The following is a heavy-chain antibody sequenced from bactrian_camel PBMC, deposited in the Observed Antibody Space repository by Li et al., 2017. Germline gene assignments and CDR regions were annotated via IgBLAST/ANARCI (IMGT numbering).Heavy chain of an antibody. Sequence: HVQLVESGGGSVRAGGSLRLSREAIGYTDSDYCLGWFRRAPGKAREVVAAIDSDGSTTYADSVKGRFSISKDSAKSTLYLQMNDLKPEDTAKYTCAARDNTDYSFHGCAAPEEYGYVGQGTQVTVS. J-gene: IGHJ4*01. D-gene: IGHD2*01. V-gene: IGHV3S57*01. CDR2: IDSDGST. CDR1: GYTDSDYC.